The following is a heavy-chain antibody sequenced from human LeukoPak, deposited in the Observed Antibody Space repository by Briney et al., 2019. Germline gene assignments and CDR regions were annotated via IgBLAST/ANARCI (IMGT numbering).Heavy chain of an antibody. J-gene: IGHJ6*03. CDR1: GFTFSSYS. D-gene: IGHD2-15*01. Sequence: PGGSLRLSCAASGFTFSSYSMNWVRQAPGKGLEWVSYISSSSSTIYYADSVKGRFTISRDNAKNSLYLQMNSLRAEDTAVYYCAREPVVVAATRLNYYYYMDVWGKGTTVTVSS. CDR2: ISSSSSTI. CDR3: AREPVVVAATRLNYYYYMDV. V-gene: IGHV3-48*04.